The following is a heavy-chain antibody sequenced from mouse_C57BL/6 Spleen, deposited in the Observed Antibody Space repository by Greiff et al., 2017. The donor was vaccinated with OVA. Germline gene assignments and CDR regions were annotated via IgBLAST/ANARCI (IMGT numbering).Heavy chain of an antibody. Sequence: VQLKESGAELVRPGASVKLSCTASGFNIKDDYMHWVKQRPEQGLEWIGWIDPENGDTEYASKFQGKATITADTSSNTAYLQLSSLTSEDTAVYYCTRATEYYFDYWGQGTTLTVSS. CDR3: TRATEYYFDY. CDR1: GFNIKDDY. CDR2: IDPENGDT. D-gene: IGHD3-1*01. V-gene: IGHV14-4*01. J-gene: IGHJ2*01.